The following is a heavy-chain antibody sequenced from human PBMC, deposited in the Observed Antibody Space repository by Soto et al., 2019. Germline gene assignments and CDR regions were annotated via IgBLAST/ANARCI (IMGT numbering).Heavy chain of an antibody. CDR2: IFYAGTT. J-gene: IGHJ6*02. CDR1: GGSVSGDY. Sequence: SETLSLTCIVSGGSVSGDYWSWIRQPPGKGLEWLGYIFYAGTTLYSPSVEGRVTISVDTSKNQFSMKLWSLTAADTAVYYCTRHAIIPRLQYGMDVWGQGTTVTVS. V-gene: IGHV4-59*02. CDR3: TRHAIIPRLQYGMDV. D-gene: IGHD2-15*01.